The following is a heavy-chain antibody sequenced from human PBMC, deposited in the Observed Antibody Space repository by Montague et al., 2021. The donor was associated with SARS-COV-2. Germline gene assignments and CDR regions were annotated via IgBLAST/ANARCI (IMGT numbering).Heavy chain of an antibody. J-gene: IGHJ4*02. D-gene: IGHD3-10*01. CDR3: GRNEGGYGSGSFDN. CDR2: ISSDSNNI. V-gene: IGHV3-21*01. CDR1: GFTFSTYT. Sequence: SLRLSCAASGFTFSTYTMAWVRQAPGKGLQWVSFISSDSNNIYQVDSLKGRFTISRDNAKNSLYLQMNSLRVEDTAVYYCGRNEGGYGSGSFDNWGQGALVTVSS.